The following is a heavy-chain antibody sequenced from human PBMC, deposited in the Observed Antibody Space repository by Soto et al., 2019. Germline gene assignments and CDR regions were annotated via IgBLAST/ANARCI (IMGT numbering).Heavy chain of an antibody. CDR1: GYTFTSYG. Sequence: ASVKVSCKASGYTFTSYGISWVRQAPGQGLEWMGWISAYNGNTNYAQKLQGRVTMTTDTSTSTACMELRSLRSDDTAVYYCARDEYYDGSGYLYYFDYWGQGTLVTVSS. CDR2: ISAYNGNT. CDR3: ARDEYYDGSGYLYYFDY. J-gene: IGHJ4*02. V-gene: IGHV1-18*01. D-gene: IGHD3-22*01.